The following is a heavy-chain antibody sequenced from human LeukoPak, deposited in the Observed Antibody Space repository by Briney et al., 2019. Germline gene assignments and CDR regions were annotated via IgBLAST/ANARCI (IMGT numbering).Heavy chain of an antibody. CDR3: ARGLGYCSGGTCYSPYYGLDV. Sequence: SETLSLTCAVSGYSISSGYYWGWIRQPPGKGLDYIGSIYHGGSTYYNPTLRSRVTISVDTSKNQFSLKLSSVTAADTALYYCARGLGYCSGGTCYSPYYGLDVWGQGTTVTVSS. D-gene: IGHD2-15*01. CDR1: GYSISSGYY. J-gene: IGHJ6*02. V-gene: IGHV4-38-2*01. CDR2: IYHGGST.